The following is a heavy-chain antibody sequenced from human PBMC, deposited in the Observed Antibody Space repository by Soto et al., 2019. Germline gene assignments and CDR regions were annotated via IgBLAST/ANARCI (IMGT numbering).Heavy chain of an antibody. V-gene: IGHV1-69*13. Sequence: ASVKVSCKASGCPYNSFAISWVGQAPGQGLEWIGGIIPVFGTATYAQKFKGRVTITAEESTSTAYMELSSLTSEDTAVYYCARFLGGAGSYYDGQNYNYYNGMEVWGQGTTVIVS. J-gene: IGHJ6*01. CDR1: GCPYNSFA. CDR2: IIPVFGTA. D-gene: IGHD3-10*01. CDR3: ARFLGGAGSYYDGQNYNYYNGMEV.